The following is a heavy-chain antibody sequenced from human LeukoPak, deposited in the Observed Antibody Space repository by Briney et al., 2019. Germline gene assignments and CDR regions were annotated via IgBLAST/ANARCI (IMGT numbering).Heavy chain of an antibody. CDR1: GGSISSGDYY. V-gene: IGHV4-30-4*01. CDR2: IYYSGST. Sequence: PSETLSLTCTVSGGSISSGDYYWSWIRQPPGKGLEWIGYIYYSGSTYYNPSLKSRVTISVDTSKNQFSLKLSSVTAADTAVFYCAGWVITMVGGDPPFDYWGQGTLVTVSS. J-gene: IGHJ4*02. CDR3: AGWVITMVGGDPPFDY. D-gene: IGHD3-10*01.